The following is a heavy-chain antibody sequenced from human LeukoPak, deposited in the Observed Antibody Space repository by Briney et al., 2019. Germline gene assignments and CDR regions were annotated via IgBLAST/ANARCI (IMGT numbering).Heavy chain of an antibody. V-gene: IGHV1-69*13. CDR2: IIPIFGTA. CDR1: GGTFSSYA. D-gene: IGHD6-13*01. CDR3: ARSSRGLTCSSSWYPT. Sequence: ASVKVSCKASGGTFSSYAISWVRQAPGQGLEWMGGIIPIFGTANYAQKFQGRVTITADESTSTAYMELSSLRSEDTAVYYCARSSRGLTCSSSWYPTWGQGTLVTVSS. J-gene: IGHJ4*02.